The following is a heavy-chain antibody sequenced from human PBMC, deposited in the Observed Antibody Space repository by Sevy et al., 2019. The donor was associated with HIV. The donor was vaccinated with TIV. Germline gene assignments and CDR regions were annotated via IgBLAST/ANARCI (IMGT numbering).Heavy chain of an antibody. D-gene: IGHD3-9*01. CDR3: ARVMGGILTRYHNRKALGY. J-gene: IGHJ4*02. CDR1: GYTFAGYY. Sequence: ASVKVSCKASGYTFAGYYMHWVGQAPGQGLEWMGWINPNSRGTNYPQKFQGRVTMSRDTSISTAYMELSRLRSDDTAVYYCARVMGGILTRYHNRKALGYWGQGTMVTVSS. V-gene: IGHV1-2*02. CDR2: INPNSRGT.